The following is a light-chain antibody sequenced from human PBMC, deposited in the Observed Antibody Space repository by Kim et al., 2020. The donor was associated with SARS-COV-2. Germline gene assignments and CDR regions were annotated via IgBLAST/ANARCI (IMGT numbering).Light chain of an antibody. Sequence: SVSSYFAWYQQKPGPAPRLPISDAFNRATGIPARFSGSGSGTDFSLTISSLEPEDFAIYYCQQRSSWYTFGQGTKLEI. CDR3: QQRSSWYT. V-gene: IGKV3-11*01. CDR2: DAF. CDR1: SVSSY. J-gene: IGKJ2*01.